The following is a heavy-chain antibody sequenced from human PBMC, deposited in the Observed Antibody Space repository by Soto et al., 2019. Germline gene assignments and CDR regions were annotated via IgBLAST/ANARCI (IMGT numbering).Heavy chain of an antibody. CDR3: ASCWGSGDDAFAI. J-gene: IGHJ3*02. CDR1: GGSISSGGYY. Sequence: QVQLQESGPGLVKPSQTLSLTCTVSGGSISSGGYYWSWIRQHPGKGLEWIGYIYYSGSTYYNPSLKSRVTITVDTFKSKCSRTLSSVTAAGTAVYDCASCWGSGDDAFAIWGQGTMVTVSS. V-gene: IGHV4-31*03. CDR2: IYYSGST. D-gene: IGHD3-10*01.